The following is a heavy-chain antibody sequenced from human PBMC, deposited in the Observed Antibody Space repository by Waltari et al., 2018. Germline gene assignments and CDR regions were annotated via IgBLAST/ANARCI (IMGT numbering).Heavy chain of an antibody. D-gene: IGHD4-17*01. Sequence: QVQLQQWGAGLLKTSETLSLTCAVYGGSFSGYYWSWIRQHPGKGLEWIGEINHSVSTNSTPSLKSRFPISVDTSKIHFSLNLSPLTAASTAVYYCARDDYGGNSQFDYWGQGTLVTVSS. CDR3: ARDDYGGNSQFDY. J-gene: IGHJ4*02. V-gene: IGHV4-34*01. CDR1: GGSFSGYY. CDR2: INHSVST.